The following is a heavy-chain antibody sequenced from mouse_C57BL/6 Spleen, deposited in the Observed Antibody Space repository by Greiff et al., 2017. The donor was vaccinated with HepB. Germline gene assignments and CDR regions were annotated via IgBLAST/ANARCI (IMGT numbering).Heavy chain of an antibody. CDR3: AKTYYGYDDGYYYAMDY. V-gene: IGHV1-53*01. CDR2: INPSNGGT. D-gene: IGHD2-9*01. Sequence: QVQLQQSGTELVKPGASVKLSCKASGYTFTSYWMHWVKQRPGQGLEWIGNINPSNGGTNYNEKFKSKATLTVDKSSSTAYMQLSSLTSEDSAVYYCAKTYYGYDDGYYYAMDYWGQGTSVTVSS. CDR1: GYTFTSYW. J-gene: IGHJ4*01.